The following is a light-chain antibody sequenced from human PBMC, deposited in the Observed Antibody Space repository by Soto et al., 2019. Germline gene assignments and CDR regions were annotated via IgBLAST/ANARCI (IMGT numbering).Light chain of an antibody. CDR3: SSYAGSSHYV. CDR2: RNN. Sequence: QSVLTQPPSASGTPGQRVTIPCSGTSSNIGGNYVFWYQHLPGTAPKLLIYRNNQRPSGVPDRFSGSKSGTSASLAISGLRSEDEADYYCSSYAGSSHYVFGTGTKVTVL. J-gene: IGLJ1*01. CDR1: SSNIGGNY. V-gene: IGLV1-47*01.